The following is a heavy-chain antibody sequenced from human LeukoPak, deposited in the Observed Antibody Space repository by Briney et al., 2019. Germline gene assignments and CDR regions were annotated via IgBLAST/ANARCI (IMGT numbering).Heavy chain of an antibody. CDR1: GFTFSSYG. CDR2: ITYDGSNK. J-gene: IGHJ5*02. CDR3: AESEVSGITMVRGVDH. Sequence: GGSLRLSCAASGFTFSSYGMHWVRQAPGKGLEWVAFITYDGSNKYYADSVKGRFTISRGNSKDTLYLQMNSLRAEDTAVYYCAESEVSGITMVRGVDHWGQGTLVTVSS. D-gene: IGHD3-10*01. V-gene: IGHV3-30*02.